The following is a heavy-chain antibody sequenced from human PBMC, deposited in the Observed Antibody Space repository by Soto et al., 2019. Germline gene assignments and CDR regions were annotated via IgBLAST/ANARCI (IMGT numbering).Heavy chain of an antibody. V-gene: IGHV6-1*01. CDR3: AGSDQWLAT. Sequence: PSQTLSLTCAISGDSVSSNSAAWNWIRQSPSRGLEWLGRTYFRSKWHYGYAVSVRSRITIKPDTSKNQFSLQLNSVTPEDTAVYYCAGSDQWLATWGQGTLVTVSS. CDR2: TYFRSKWHY. CDR1: GDSVSSNSAA. J-gene: IGHJ5*02. D-gene: IGHD6-19*01.